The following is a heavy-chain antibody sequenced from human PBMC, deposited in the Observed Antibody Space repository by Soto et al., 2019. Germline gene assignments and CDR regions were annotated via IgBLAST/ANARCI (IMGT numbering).Heavy chain of an antibody. J-gene: IGHJ4*02. CDR1: GGSIRSYY. CDR2: IYYSGST. V-gene: IGHV4-59*01. Sequence: ETLSLTCTVSGGSIRSYYWSWIRQPPGKGLEWIGYIYYSGSTNYNPSLKSRVTISVDTSKNQFSLKLSSVTAADTAVYYCARAYGANCFDFWGQGTLVTVSS. CDR3: ARAYGANCFDF. D-gene: IGHD4-17*01.